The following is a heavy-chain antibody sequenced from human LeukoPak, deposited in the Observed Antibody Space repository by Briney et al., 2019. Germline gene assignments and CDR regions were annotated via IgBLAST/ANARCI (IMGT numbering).Heavy chain of an antibody. CDR2: ISSSSSYI. Sequence: PGGSLRLSCAASGFTFSSYSMNWVRQAPGKGLEWVSSISSSSSYIYYADSVKGRFTISRDNAKNSLYPQMNSLRAEDTAVYYCARDFSDTDWFDPWGQGTLVTVSS. J-gene: IGHJ5*02. V-gene: IGHV3-21*01. CDR1: GFTFSSYS. D-gene: IGHD5-18*01. CDR3: ARDFSDTDWFDP.